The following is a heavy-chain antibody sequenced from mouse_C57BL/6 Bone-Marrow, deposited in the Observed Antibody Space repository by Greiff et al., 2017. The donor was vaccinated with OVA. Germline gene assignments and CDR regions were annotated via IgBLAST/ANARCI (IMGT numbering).Heavy chain of an antibody. D-gene: IGHD2-4*01. J-gene: IGHJ2*01. V-gene: IGHV5-17*01. CDR3: ARLLYYDYDVGDY. CDR1: GFTFSDYG. Sequence: EVKLMESGGGLVKPGGSLKLSCAASGFTFSDYGMHWVRQAPEKGLEWVAYISSGSSTIYYAATVKGRSTISRDNAKNTLFLQMTSLRSEDTAMYYCARLLYYDYDVGDYWGQGTTLTVSS. CDR2: ISSGSSTI.